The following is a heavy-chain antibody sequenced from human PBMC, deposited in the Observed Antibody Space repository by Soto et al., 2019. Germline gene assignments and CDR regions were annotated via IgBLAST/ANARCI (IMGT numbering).Heavy chain of an antibody. CDR1: GFTFSSYG. CDR2: ISYDGSNK. J-gene: IGHJ6*02. V-gene: IGHV3-30*18. D-gene: IGHD7-27*01. Sequence: PGGSLRLSCAASGFTFSSYGMHWVRQAPGKGLEWVAVISYDGSNKYYADSVKGRFTISRDNSKNTLYLQMNSLRAEDTAVYYSAKGLNWGPYYYYGMDVWGQGTTVTVS. CDR3: AKGLNWGPYYYYGMDV.